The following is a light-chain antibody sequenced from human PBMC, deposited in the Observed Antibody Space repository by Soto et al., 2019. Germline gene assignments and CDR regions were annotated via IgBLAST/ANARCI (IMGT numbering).Light chain of an antibody. J-gene: IGKJ2*01. CDR3: LQYGSSPYT. CDR1: QSVSSSS. Sequence: EIVLTQSPGTLSLSPGERATLSCRASQSVSSSSLAWYQQKPGQAPRLLIYGASSRATGIPDRLSGSGSGTAFTLTISRLEPEDIAVFYCLQYGSSPYTFGQGTKLEIK. CDR2: GAS. V-gene: IGKV3-20*01.